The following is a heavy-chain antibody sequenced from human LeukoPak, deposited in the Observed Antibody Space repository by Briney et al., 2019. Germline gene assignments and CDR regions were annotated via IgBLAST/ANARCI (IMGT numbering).Heavy chain of an antibody. J-gene: IGHJ3*02. V-gene: IGHV3-30*18. CDR2: ISYDGSNK. Sequence: GRSLRLSCAASGFTFSSYGMHWVRQAPGKGLEWVAVISYDGSNKYYADSVKGRFTISRDNSKNTLYLQMNSLRAEDTAVYYCAKAVRTEVYNDAFDIWGQGTMVTVSS. CDR1: GFTFSSYG. CDR3: AKAVRTEVYNDAFDI. D-gene: IGHD1-1*01.